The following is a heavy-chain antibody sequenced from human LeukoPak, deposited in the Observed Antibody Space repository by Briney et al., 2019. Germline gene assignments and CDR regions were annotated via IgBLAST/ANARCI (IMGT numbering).Heavy chain of an antibody. CDR3: AREYYDSSGLHDAFDI. Sequence: AGGSLRLSCAASGFTFSSYGMHWVRQAPGKGLEWVAFIRYDGSNKFYADSVKGRFTISRDNPRNTLYLQMNSLRAEDTAVYYCAREYYDSSGLHDAFDIWGQGTMVTVSS. CDR1: GFTFSSYG. CDR2: IRYDGSNK. J-gene: IGHJ3*02. V-gene: IGHV3-30*02. D-gene: IGHD3-22*01.